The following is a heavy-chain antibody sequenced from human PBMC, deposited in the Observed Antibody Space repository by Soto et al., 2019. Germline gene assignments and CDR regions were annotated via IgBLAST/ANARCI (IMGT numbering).Heavy chain of an antibody. D-gene: IGHD6-19*01. J-gene: IGHJ5*02. V-gene: IGHV1-69*01. CDR3: ARASVPGIAVERNWFDP. CDR2: IIPIFGTA. CDR1: GGTFSSYA. Sequence: QVQLVQSGAEVKKPGSSVKVSCKASGGTFSSYAISWVRQAPGQGLEWMGGIIPIFGTANYAQKFQGRVTITADESTSTAYMELSSLRSEVTAVYYCARASVPGIAVERNWFDPWGQGTLVTVSS.